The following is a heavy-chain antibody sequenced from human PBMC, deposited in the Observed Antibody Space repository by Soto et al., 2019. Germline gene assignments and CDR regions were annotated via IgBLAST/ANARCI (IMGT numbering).Heavy chain of an antibody. CDR1: GASISSGDYY. Sequence: PSEPLSLTCPVSGASISSGDYYWSWTRQPPGKGLEWIGYVYYSGSTYYNPSRKSRVTISVDTSKNQFSLKLSSVTAADAVVYYCGSVCRSGGSCYSDGNDYWGQGTLVTVSS. D-gene: IGHD2-15*01. CDR2: VYYSGST. CDR3: GSVCRSGGSCYSDGNDY. J-gene: IGHJ4*02. V-gene: IGHV4-30-4*01.